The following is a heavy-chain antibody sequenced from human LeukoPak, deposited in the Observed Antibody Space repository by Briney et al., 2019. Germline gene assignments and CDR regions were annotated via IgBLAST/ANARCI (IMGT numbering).Heavy chain of an antibody. CDR2: INHSGST. V-gene: IGHV4-34*01. J-gene: IGHJ5*02. CDR1: GGSFSGYY. CDR3: ARSRAFNSGAFDP. D-gene: IGHD1-26*01. Sequence: SETLSLTCAVYGGSFSGYYWSWIRQPPGKGLEWIGEINHSGSTNYNPSLKSRVTISVDTSKNQFSLRLNSVTAADTAVYYCARSRAFNSGAFDPWGQGSLVIVSS.